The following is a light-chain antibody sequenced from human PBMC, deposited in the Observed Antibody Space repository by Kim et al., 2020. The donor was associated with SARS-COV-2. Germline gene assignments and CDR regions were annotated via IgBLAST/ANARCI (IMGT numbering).Light chain of an antibody. Sequence: EVVMTQSPATLSVSPGETATLSCRASQNVASYVAWYQQNPGQPPRLLIRGASTRASGIPASFSGSGYGRDFTLTISGLQPEDFAVFFCHQYNNWPYTFGQGTKLDI. CDR2: GAS. CDR1: QNVASY. CDR3: HQYNNWPYT. V-gene: IGKV3-15*01. J-gene: IGKJ2*01.